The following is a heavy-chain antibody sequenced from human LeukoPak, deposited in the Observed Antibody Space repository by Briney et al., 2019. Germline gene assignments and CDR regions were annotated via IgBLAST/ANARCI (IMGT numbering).Heavy chain of an antibody. CDR1: GYSFTSYW. V-gene: IGHV1-69*06. J-gene: IGHJ4*02. CDR3: AREGLGITYTY. Sequence: KISCKGSGYSFTSYWIGWVRQATGQGLEWMGGIIPIFGTANYAQKFQGRVTITADKSTSTAYMELSSLRSEDTAVYYCAREGLGITYTYWGQGTLVTVSS. CDR2: IIPIFGTA. D-gene: IGHD3-16*01.